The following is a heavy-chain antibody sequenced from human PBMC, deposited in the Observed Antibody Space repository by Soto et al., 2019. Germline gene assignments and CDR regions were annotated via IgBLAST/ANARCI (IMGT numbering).Heavy chain of an antibody. CDR1: GLTFSSND. J-gene: IGHJ3*01. D-gene: IGHD3-22*01. CDR3: ATRPLLPGAP. V-gene: IGHV3-53*01. Sequence: EGQLVESGGGLIQPGGSLRLSCAASGLTFSSNDMNWVRQAPGKGLEWVSLIYSGGSTYYADSVKGRFTISRDNSKNTLYLQMSSLRAEDTAVYYCATRPLLPGAPWGQGTMVTVSS. CDR2: IYSGGST.